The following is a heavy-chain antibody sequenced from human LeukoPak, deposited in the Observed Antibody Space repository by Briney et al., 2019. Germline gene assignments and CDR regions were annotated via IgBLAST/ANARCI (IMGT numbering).Heavy chain of an antibody. D-gene: IGHD3-10*01. V-gene: IGHV1-69*13. CDR1: GGTFSSYA. CDR2: IIPIFGTA. CDR3: ARDSSYYGSGSYYYFDP. J-gene: IGHJ5*02. Sequence: ASVKVSCKASGGTFSSYAISWVRQAPGQRLEWMGGIIPIFGTANYAQKFQGRVTITADESTSTAYMELSSLRSEDTAAYYCARDSSYYGSGSYYYFDPWGQGTLVTVSS.